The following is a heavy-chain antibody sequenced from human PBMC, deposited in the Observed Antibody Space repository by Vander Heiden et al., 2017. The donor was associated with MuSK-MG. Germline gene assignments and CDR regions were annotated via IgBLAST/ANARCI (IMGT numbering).Heavy chain of an antibody. V-gene: IGHV3-9*01. CDR3: TRDAESGYYSAFDVSDY. CDR2: INWNSGYL. D-gene: IGHD1-26*01. J-gene: IGHJ4*02. Sequence: EVRLVESGGDLVQPGRSLRLSCVGSGFTFADFAMHWVRQFPGKGLEWVSGINWNSGYLDYADSVMGRFTISRDNAKNSLYLEMSNLRPADTALYYCTRDAESGYYSAFDVSDYWGQVSLGTVSS. CDR1: GFTFADFA.